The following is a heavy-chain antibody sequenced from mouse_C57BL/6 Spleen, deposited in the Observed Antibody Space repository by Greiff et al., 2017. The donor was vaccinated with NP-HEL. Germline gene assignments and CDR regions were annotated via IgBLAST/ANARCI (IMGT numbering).Heavy chain of an antibody. CDR3: ARYNPDSSFGAMDY. Sequence: VQLQQSGPELVKPGASVKMSCKASGYTFTDYNMHWVKQSHGKSLEWIGYINPNNGGTSYNQKFKGKATLTVNKSSSTAYMELRSLTSEDSAVYDCARYNPDSSFGAMDYWGQGTSVTVSS. CDR1: GYTFTDYN. D-gene: IGHD3-2*02. CDR2: INPNNGGT. V-gene: IGHV1-22*01. J-gene: IGHJ4*01.